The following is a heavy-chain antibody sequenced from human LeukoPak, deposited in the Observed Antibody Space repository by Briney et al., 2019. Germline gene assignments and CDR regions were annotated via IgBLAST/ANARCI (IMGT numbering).Heavy chain of an antibody. CDR3: ASSRYSSPTYTWFDP. D-gene: IGHD6-13*01. CDR1: GGSISSYY. Sequence: PSETLSLTCTVSGGSISSYYWSWIRQPPGKGLEWIGNIYYSGSTNYNPSLKSRVSISVDTSKNQFSLKLSSVTSADTAVYYCASSRYSSPTYTWFDPWGQGTLVTVSS. CDR2: IYYSGST. J-gene: IGHJ5*02. V-gene: IGHV4-59*01.